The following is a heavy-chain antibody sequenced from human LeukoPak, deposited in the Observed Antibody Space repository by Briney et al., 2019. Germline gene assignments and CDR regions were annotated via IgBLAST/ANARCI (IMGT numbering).Heavy chain of an antibody. CDR3: AREDCPGGSCYGGSDC. Sequence: SQTLSLTCAISGDSVSSNGAAWDWIRQSPSRGLEWLGRTYYRSQQWYSDYAPSVKSRITINPDTSKNQFSLRLNSVTPEDTAVYYCAREDCPGGSCYGGSDCWGQGTLVTVSS. CDR1: GDSVSSNGAA. CDR2: TYYRSQQWYS. V-gene: IGHV6-1*01. J-gene: IGHJ4*02. D-gene: IGHD2-15*01.